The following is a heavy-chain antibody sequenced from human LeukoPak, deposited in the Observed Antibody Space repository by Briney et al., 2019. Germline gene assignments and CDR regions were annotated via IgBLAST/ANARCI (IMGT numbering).Heavy chain of an antibody. Sequence: GASVKVSCKASGGTFSSYAISWVRQAPGQGLEWMGGIIPIFGTANYAQKFQGRVTITTDESTSTAYMELSSLRSEDTAVYYCARALRGIARPSYYYYIDVWGKGTTVTVSS. J-gene: IGHJ6*03. V-gene: IGHV1-69*05. CDR1: GGTFSSYA. CDR2: IIPIFGTA. CDR3: ARALRGIARPSYYYYIDV. D-gene: IGHD6-6*01.